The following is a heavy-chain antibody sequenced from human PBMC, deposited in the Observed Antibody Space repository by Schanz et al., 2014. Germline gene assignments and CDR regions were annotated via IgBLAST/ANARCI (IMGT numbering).Heavy chain of an antibody. V-gene: IGHV3-11*04. CDR1: GFTFADYY. J-gene: IGHJ4*02. CDR3: VRDYWGFDN. CDR2: IKISGDV. Sequence: QVQLLESGGGLFKPGGSLRLSCAGSGFTFADYYMTWIRQAPGKGLEWISYIKISGDVFYTDSVKGRFTISRDNAKSSLYLQMSSLRDEDTAIYYCVRDYWGFDNWGQGTLVTVSS. D-gene: IGHD3-16*01.